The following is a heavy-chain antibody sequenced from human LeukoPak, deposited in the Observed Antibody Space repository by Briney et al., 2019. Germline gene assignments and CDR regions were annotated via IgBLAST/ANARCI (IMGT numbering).Heavy chain of an antibody. CDR3: TTDWRWLQLNY. CDR2: IKRKTEGRTT. J-gene: IGHJ4*02. V-gene: IGHV3-15*01. Sequence: GGSLRLSCAASGFTFTNAWMSWVRQAPGEGLEWVGRIKRKTEGRTTEHAAPVEDRFTTSRVDSKNTLYLQMNSLKTEDTAVYYCTTDWRWLQLNYWGQGTLVTVCS. D-gene: IGHD5-24*01. CDR1: GFTFTNAW.